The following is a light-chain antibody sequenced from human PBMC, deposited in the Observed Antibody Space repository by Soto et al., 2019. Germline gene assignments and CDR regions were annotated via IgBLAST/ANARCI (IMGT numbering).Light chain of an antibody. CDR1: KSVLYNSNNKNY. V-gene: IGKV4-1*01. Sequence: DIVMTQSPDSLAVSLGERATINCKSSKSVLYNSNNKNYLAWYRQKPGQPPKLLIYWASTRESGVPERFSGSGSGTDFTLTISSLQAEDVAVYYCQQYYSTPYTFGQGTKLEIK. J-gene: IGKJ2*01. CDR3: QQYYSTPYT. CDR2: WAS.